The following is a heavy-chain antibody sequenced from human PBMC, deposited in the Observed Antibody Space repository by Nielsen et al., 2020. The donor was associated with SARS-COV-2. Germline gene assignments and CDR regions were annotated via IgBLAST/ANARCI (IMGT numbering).Heavy chain of an antibody. CDR2: ISSDGSNK. CDR1: GSTFSSYP. V-gene: IGHV3-30-3*01. CDR3: ARVRYPGLVYLLYLDF. D-gene: IGHD5/OR15-5a*01. J-gene: IGHJ4*02. Sequence: GGSLRLSCAASGSTFSSYPVHWARQAPGKGLEWVAFISSDGSNKDYADSVKGRFTISRDNSKNTVYLHMSNLRAEDTAVYYCARVRYPGLVYLLYLDFWGQGTLVTVSS.